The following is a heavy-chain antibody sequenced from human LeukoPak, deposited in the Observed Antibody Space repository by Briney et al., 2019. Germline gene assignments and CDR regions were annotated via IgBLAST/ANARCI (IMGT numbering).Heavy chain of an antibody. V-gene: IGHV4-30-4*08. CDR3: ARRRATTSIYMDV. CDR1: GGSISSGDYY. Sequence: SQTLSLTCTVSGGSISSGDYYWSWIRQPPGKGLEWIGYIYYSGSTYYNPSLKSRVTISVDTSKNQFSLKLSSVTATDTAVYYCARRRATTSIYMDVWGKGTTVTVSS. D-gene: IGHD1-26*01. CDR2: IYYSGST. J-gene: IGHJ6*03.